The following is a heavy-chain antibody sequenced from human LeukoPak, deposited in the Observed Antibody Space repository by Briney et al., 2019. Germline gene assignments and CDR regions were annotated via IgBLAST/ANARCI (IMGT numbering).Heavy chain of an antibody. CDR2: IWYDGSNK. V-gene: IGHV3-33*01. CDR3: ARTNYGDAGDYYGMDV. CDR1: GFTFSGYG. J-gene: IGHJ6*02. D-gene: IGHD4-17*01. Sequence: GGSLRLSCAASGFTFSGYGMHWVRQAPGKGLEWVAVIWYDGSNKYYADSVKGRFTISRDNSKNTLYLQMNSLRAEDTAVYYCARTNYGDAGDYYGMDVWGQGTTVTVSS.